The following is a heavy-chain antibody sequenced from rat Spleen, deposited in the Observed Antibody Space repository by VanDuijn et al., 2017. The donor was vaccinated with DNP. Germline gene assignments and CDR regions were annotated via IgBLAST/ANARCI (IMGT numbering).Heavy chain of an antibody. CDR2: IWDDGST. Sequence: QVQLKESGPGLVRPSETLSLTCTVSGFSLTSYHVSWVRQPPGKGLEWMGVIWDDGSTAYNSALKSRLSISRDTSKSQVFLKMNRLQTEDIATYYCARDDSHSSSLFFDYWGQGVMVTVSS. CDR3: ARDDSHSSSLFFDY. CDR1: GFSLTSYH. D-gene: IGHD1-2*01. V-gene: IGHV2-32*01. J-gene: IGHJ2*01.